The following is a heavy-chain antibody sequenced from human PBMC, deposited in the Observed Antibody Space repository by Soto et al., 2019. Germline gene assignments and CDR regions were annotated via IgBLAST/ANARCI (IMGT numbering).Heavy chain of an antibody. CDR3: ARWSCTSGPCDPVVY. CDR2: MFYRGPP. D-gene: IGHD2-2*01. V-gene: IGHV4-59*12. CDR1: GGSISGYY. Sequence: QVQLQESGPGLLRPSETLALNCSVSGGSISGYYWSWIRQAPWKGLEYIGHMFYRGPPNLSPVLKSRVAMSVDMSKNQFSLRVISVTAADTAVYFCARWSCTSGPCDPVVYWRQGILVTVSS. J-gene: IGHJ4*02.